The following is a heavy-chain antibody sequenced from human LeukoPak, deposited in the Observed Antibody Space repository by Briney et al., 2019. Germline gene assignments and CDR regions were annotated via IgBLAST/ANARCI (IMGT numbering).Heavy chain of an antibody. CDR3: ANGIVGAPDYYMDV. J-gene: IGHJ6*03. CDR1: GGSISSGDYY. V-gene: IGHV4-30-4*08. D-gene: IGHD1-26*01. CDR2: IYYSGST. Sequence: SQTLSLTCTVSGGSISSGDYYWSWIRQPPGKGLEWVGYIYYSGSTYYNPSLKSRVTISVDTSKNQFSLKLSSVTAADTAVYYCANGIVGAPDYYMDVWGKGTTVTVS.